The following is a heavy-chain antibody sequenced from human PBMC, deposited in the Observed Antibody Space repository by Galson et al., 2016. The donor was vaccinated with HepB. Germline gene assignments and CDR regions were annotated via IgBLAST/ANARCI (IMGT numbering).Heavy chain of an antibody. CDR3: ARSNDYGDYYCDY. Sequence: SLRLSCAASGFTFSSYSMNWVRQAPGKGLEWVSSISSSSSYIYYADSVKGRFTISRDNAKNSLYLQMNRLRAEDTAVYYCARSNDYGDYYCDYWGQGTLATVSS. J-gene: IGHJ4*02. D-gene: IGHD4-17*01. V-gene: IGHV3-21*01. CDR1: GFTFSSYS. CDR2: ISSSSSYI.